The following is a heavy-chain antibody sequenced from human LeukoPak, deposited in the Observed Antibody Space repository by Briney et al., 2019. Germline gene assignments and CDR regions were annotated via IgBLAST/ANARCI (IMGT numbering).Heavy chain of an antibody. V-gene: IGHV3-9*03. J-gene: IGHJ4*02. Sequence: QPGRSLRLSCAASGFTFDDYAMHWVRQAPGKGLEWVSGISWNSGSIGYADSVKGRFTISRDNAKNSLYLQMNSLRAEDMALYYCAKAPYSSGWHFDYWGQGTLVTVSS. D-gene: IGHD6-19*01. CDR2: ISWNSGSI. CDR3: AKAPYSSGWHFDY. CDR1: GFTFDDYA.